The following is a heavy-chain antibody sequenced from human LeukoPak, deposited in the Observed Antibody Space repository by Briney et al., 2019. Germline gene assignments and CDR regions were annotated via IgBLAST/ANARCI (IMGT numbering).Heavy chain of an antibody. CDR1: GGSFSGYY. CDR2: INHSGST. V-gene: IGHV4-34*01. D-gene: IGHD3-16*01. Sequence: PSETLSLTCAVYGGSFSGYYWSWIRQPPGKGLEWIGEINHSGSTNYNPSLKSRVTISADTSKNQFSLKLSSVTAADTAVYYCARNKGLPLDFDYWGQGTLVTVSS. J-gene: IGHJ4*02. CDR3: ARNKGLPLDFDY.